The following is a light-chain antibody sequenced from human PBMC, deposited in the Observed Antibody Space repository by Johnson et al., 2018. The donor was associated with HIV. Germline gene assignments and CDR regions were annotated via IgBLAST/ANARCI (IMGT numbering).Light chain of an antibody. Sequence: QSVLTQPPSVSAAPGQKVTISCSGSSSNIGNNYVSWYQQFPGTAPKLLIYENNKRPSGIPDRFSGSKSGTSATLGITGLQTGDEADYYCGTWDTSLRAGGVFVTGTKVTVL. J-gene: IGLJ1*01. V-gene: IGLV1-51*02. CDR2: ENN. CDR3: GTWDTSLRAGGV. CDR1: SSNIGNNY.